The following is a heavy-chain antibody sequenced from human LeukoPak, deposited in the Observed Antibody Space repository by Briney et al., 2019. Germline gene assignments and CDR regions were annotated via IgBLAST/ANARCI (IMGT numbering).Heavy chain of an antibody. D-gene: IGHD6-13*01. CDR3: ARVPTDSSSWSKRDYYYGMDV. V-gene: IGHV4-59*01. J-gene: IGHJ6*02. CDR2: IYYSGST. Sequence: SETLSLTCTVSGGSISSYYWSWIRQPPGKGLEGIGYIYYSGSTNYNPSLKSRVTISVDTSKNQFSLKLSSVTAADTAVYYCARVPTDSSSWSKRDYYYGMDVWGQGTTVTVSS. CDR1: GGSISSYY.